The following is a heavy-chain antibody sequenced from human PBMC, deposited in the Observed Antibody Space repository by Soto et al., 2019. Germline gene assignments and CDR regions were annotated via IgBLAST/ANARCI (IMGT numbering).Heavy chain of an antibody. J-gene: IGHJ4*02. CDR2: VYYDGST. D-gene: IGHD2-15*01. V-gene: IGHV4-59*08. CDR3: ASLPSSRCNGGSCYSYFDY. Sequence: PSETLSLTCTVSGGSITSYYWSWIRQPPGKGLEWIGYVYYDGSTNYTPSLKSRVTISVDTSKNQFSLKLSSVTAADTAVYYCASLPSSRCNGGSCYSYFDYWGQGTLVTVSS. CDR1: GGSITSYY.